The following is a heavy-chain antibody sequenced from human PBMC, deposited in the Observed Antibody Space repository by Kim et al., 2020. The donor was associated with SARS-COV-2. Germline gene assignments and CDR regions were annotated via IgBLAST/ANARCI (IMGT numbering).Heavy chain of an antibody. D-gene: IGHD1-26*01. CDR2: ISNSGSI. CDR1: GGSISSYY. J-gene: IGHJ2*01. V-gene: IGHV4-59*08. Sequence: SETLSLTCSVSGGSISSYYWSWIRQPPGKGLEWIGYISNSGSINYNPSLKSRVTFSLDTSKNQFSLNLTSVTAADTAVYYCARLKGFQWAFYWYFDLWGRGALVTVSS. CDR3: ARLKGFQWAFYWYFDL.